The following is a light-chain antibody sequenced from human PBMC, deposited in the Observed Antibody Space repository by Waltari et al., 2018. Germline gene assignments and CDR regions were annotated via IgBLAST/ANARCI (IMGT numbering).Light chain of an antibody. CDR1: QSVSSY. V-gene: IGKV3-11*01. Sequence: ETVLTQSPATLPLPPGYSATLSCRASQSVSSYLAWYQQKPDQAPRLLIDDASNRATGIPARFSGSGSVTDFTLTISSLEPEDFAVYYCQQRSNWPRTFGQGTKVEIK. J-gene: IGKJ1*01. CDR2: DAS. CDR3: QQRSNWPRT.